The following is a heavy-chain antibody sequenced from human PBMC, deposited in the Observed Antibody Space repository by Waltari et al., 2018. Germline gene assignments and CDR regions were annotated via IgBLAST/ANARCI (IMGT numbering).Heavy chain of an antibody. CDR3: AHRSLGRTDYRVGYCSSTSCLDAFDI. CDR2: LYWNDGK. V-gene: IGHV2-5*01. D-gene: IGHD2-2*01. CDR1: GFSLSTSGVG. Sequence: QITLKESGPTLVKPTQTLTLTCTFSGFSLSTSGVGVGWIRQPPGTALEGLASLYWNDGKRYSPSLKSRVTITKDTSKNQVVLTMTNMDPVDTATYYCAHRSLGRTDYRVGYCSSTSCLDAFDIWGQGTMVTVSS. J-gene: IGHJ3*02.